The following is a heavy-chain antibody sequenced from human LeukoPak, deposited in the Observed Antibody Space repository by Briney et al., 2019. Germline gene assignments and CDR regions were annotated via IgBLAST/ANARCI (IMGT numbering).Heavy chain of an antibody. Sequence: KASETLSLTCTVSGGSISSGSYYWSWIRQPAGKGLEWIGRIYTSGSTNYNPSLKSRVTISVDTSKNQFSLKLSSVTAADTAVYYCARLLCSGGSCYSAAFDYWGQGTLVTVSS. CDR2: IYTSGST. CDR3: ARLLCSGGSCYSAAFDY. J-gene: IGHJ4*02. D-gene: IGHD2-15*01. CDR1: GGSISSGSYY. V-gene: IGHV4-61*02.